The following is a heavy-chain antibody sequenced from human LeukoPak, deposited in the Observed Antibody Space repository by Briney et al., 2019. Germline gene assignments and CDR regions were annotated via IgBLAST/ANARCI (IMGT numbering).Heavy chain of an antibody. V-gene: IGHV4-30-2*05. CDR3: ARDSHGVHDY. CDR1: GGSISSGGYY. CDR2: IYYSGST. D-gene: IGHD4-17*01. J-gene: IGHJ4*02. Sequence: SETLSLTCSVSGGSISSGGYYWSWIRQPPGKGLEWIGYIYYSGSTYYNPSLKSRVTISVDTSKNQFSLKLSSVTAADTAVYYCARDSHGVHDYWGQGTLVTVSS.